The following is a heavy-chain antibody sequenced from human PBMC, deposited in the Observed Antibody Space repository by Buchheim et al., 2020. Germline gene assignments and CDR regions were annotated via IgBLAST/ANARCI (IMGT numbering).Heavy chain of an antibody. J-gene: IGHJ4*02. CDR2: INHSGST. V-gene: IGHV4-34*01. CDR3: ARGLYYYGSESYESRSAEFDY. Sequence: QVQLQQWGAGLLKPSETLSLTCAVYGGSFSGYYWSWIRQPPGKGLEWIGEINHSGSTNYNPSLKSRVTISVDTSKNQFSLKLSSVTAADTAVYYCARGLYYYGSESYESRSAEFDYWGQGTL. CDR1: GGSFSGYY. D-gene: IGHD3-10*01.